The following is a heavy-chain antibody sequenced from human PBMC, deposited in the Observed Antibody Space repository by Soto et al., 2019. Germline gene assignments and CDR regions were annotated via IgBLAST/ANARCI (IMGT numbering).Heavy chain of an antibody. Sequence: PSETLSLTCAVSGGSISGSYYYWGWLRQPPGKGPEWIGSVFYTGCTSYNPSLESRVSVSVDTSKNQFSLKVSRVSAADTAVYCFASPGNGDIWNYFDHWGQGALVTVSS. CDR1: GGSISGSYYY. J-gene: IGHJ4*02. CDR3: ASPGNGDIWNYFDH. V-gene: IGHV4-39*01. D-gene: IGHD1-20*01. CDR2: VFYTGCT.